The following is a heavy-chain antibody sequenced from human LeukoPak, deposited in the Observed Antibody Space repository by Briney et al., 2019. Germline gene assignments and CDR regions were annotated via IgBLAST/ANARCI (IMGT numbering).Heavy chain of an antibody. CDR3: AREIDGEFDY. J-gene: IGHJ4*02. D-gene: IGHD4-17*01. V-gene: IGHV4-30-4*01. Sequence: SSETLSLTCTVSGGSMSSGDYYWSWIRQPPGKGLEWIGYIYYSGSTYYNPSLKSRVTISVDTSKNQFSLKLSSVTAADTAVYYCAREIDGEFDYWGQGTLVTVSS. CDR2: IYYSGST. CDR1: GGSMSSGDYY.